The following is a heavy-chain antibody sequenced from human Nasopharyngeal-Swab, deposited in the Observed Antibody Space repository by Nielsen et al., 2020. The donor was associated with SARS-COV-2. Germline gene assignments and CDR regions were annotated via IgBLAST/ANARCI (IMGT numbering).Heavy chain of an antibody. Sequence: ASVKVSCKASGYTFTSYAMNWVRQAPGQGLEWMGWINTNTGNPKYAQGFTGRFVFSLDTSVSTAYLQISSLKAEDTAVYYCARGYDDFWSGYYNMIYYYYAMDVWGQGTTVTVSS. J-gene: IGHJ6*02. CDR2: INTNTGNP. V-gene: IGHV7-4-1*02. D-gene: IGHD3-3*01. CDR3: ARGYDDFWSGYYNMIYYYYAMDV. CDR1: GYTFTSYA.